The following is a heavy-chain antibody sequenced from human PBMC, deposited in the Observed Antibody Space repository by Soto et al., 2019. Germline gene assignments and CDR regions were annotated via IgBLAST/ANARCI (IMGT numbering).Heavy chain of an antibody. CDR2: ISYDGSNQ. J-gene: IGHJ4*02. CDR1: GFTFSSYA. CDR3: ARGEYYDTRGYYRHY. Sequence: QVQLVESGGGVVQPGRSLRLSCAASGFTFSSYAMHWVRQAPGKGLEWVAVISYDGSNQYYADSVKGRFTISRDNSKNTLYLQMSSLRAEDTAVYYCARGEYYDTRGYYRHYWGQGTLVTVSS. V-gene: IGHV3-30-3*01. D-gene: IGHD3-22*01.